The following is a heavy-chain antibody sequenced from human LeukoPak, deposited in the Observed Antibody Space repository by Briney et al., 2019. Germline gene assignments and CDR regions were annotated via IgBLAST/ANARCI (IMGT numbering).Heavy chain of an antibody. CDR2: VYYSGST. Sequence: PSETLSLTCTVSGGSISSRTYFWGWIRQPPGKGLEYIGSVYYSGSTYYNPSLKSRVTISVDTSKNQFSLNLNSVTAADTAVYYCATDHIVVAGPTRHDAFDIWGQGTMVTVSS. J-gene: IGHJ3*02. V-gene: IGHV4-39*07. CDR1: GGSISSRTYF. D-gene: IGHD2-15*01. CDR3: ATDHIVVAGPTRHDAFDI.